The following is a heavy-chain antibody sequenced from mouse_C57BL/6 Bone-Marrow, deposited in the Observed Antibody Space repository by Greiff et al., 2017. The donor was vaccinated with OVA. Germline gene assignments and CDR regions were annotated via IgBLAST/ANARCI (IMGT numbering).Heavy chain of an antibody. Sequence: VQLQESGAELVRPGASVTLSCKASGYTFTDYEMHWVKQTPVHGLEWIGAIDPETGGTAYNQKFKGKAILTADKSTSTAYLGLRSLTSADSAVYYCTRGATLYWGQGTSVTVSA. V-gene: IGHV1-15*01. CDR3: TRGATLY. D-gene: IGHD3-1*01. CDR2: IDPETGGT. CDR1: GYTFTDYE. J-gene: IGHJ4*01.